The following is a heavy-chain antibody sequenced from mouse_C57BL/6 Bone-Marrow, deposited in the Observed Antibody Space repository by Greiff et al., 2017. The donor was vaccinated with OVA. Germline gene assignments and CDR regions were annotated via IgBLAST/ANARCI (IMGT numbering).Heavy chain of an antibody. CDR3: ARQGLLRSLYYAMDY. Sequence: EVKLVESGGGLVQPGGSLKLSCAASGFTFSDYYMYWVRQTPEKRLEWVAYISNGGGSTYYPDTVKGRFTISRDNAKNTLYLQMSRLKSEDTAMYYCARQGLLRSLYYAMDYWGQGTSVTVSS. D-gene: IGHD1-1*01. V-gene: IGHV5-12*01. CDR1: GFTFSDYY. J-gene: IGHJ4*01. CDR2: ISNGGGST.